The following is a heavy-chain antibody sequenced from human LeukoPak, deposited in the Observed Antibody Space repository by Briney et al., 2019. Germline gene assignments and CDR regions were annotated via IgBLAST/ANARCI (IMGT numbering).Heavy chain of an antibody. CDR1: GYTFTSYA. D-gene: IGHD6-13*01. CDR2: INTNTGNP. CDR3: ASGYSSSWPRTYGMDV. Sequence: ASVKVSCKASGYTFTSYAMNWVRRAPGQGLEWMGWINTNTGNPTYAQGFTGRFVFSLDTSVSTAYLQISSLKAEDTAVYYCASGYSSSWPRTYGMDVWGQGTTVTVSS. V-gene: IGHV7-4-1*02. J-gene: IGHJ6*02.